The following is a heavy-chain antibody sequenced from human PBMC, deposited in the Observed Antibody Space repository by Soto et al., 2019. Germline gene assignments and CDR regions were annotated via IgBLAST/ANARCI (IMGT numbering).Heavy chain of an antibody. CDR3: AKDPPISGTYELYHYHGMDV. CDR2: ISGSGNTR. J-gene: IGHJ6*02. D-gene: IGHD3-10*01. Sequence: EVQLLESGGGLVQPGGSLRLSCEASGLTFNSHGMSWVRQAPGKGLEWVSAISGSGNTRHYAYSVRGRFTVSRDNSKNTLYLQMDSLRVEDSAVYYCAKDPPISGTYELYHYHGMDVWGQGTTVTVSS. CDR1: GLTFNSHG. V-gene: IGHV3-23*01.